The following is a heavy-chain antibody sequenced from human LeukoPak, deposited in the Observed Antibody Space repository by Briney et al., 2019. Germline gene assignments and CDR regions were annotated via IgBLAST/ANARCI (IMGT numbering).Heavy chain of an antibody. V-gene: IGHV3-30*04. CDR3: ARDESSSYGLNTCDY. CDR2: ISYDGSNK. Sequence: GRSLRLSCAASGFTFSSYAMHWVRQAPGKGLEWVAVISYDGSNKYYADSVKGRFTISRDNSKNTLYLQMNSLRAEDTAVYYCARDESSSYGLNTCDYWGQGTLVTVS. CDR1: GFTFSSYA. J-gene: IGHJ4*02. D-gene: IGHD5-18*01.